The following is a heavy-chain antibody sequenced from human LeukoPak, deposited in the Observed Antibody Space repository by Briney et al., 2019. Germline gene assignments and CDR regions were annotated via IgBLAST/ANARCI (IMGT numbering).Heavy chain of an antibody. CDR2: ISNNGGYT. V-gene: IGHV3-23*01. J-gene: IGHJ4*02. CDR1: GFTFSNYA. CDR3: AKQLGYCSDGSCYFPY. D-gene: IGHD2-15*01. Sequence: GGSLRLSCAASGFTFSNYAMSWVRQAPGKGLEWVSAISNNGGYTYYADSVQGRFTISRDNSKSTLCLQMNSLRAEDTAVYYCAKQLGYCSDGSCYFPYWGQGTLVTVSS.